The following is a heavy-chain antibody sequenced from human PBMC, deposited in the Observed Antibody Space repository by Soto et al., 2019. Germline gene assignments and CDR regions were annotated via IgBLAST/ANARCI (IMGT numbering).Heavy chain of an antibody. D-gene: IGHD6-13*01. CDR1: GFTFLSFT. J-gene: IGHJ5*02. V-gene: IGHV3-21*01. Sequence: GWSLRLSCASSGFTFLSFTMNWVRQAPGKGLEWVSTISSNSAYIYYTDALRGRFTISRGNAKNSLHLQMNSLRAEDTAVYYCTRDASRDSSARGWFDPWGPGTLVTVSS. CDR3: TRDASRDSSARGWFDP. CDR2: ISSNSAYI.